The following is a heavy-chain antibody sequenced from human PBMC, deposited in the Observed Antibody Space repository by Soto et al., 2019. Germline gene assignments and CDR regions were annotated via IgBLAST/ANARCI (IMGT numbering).Heavy chain of an antibody. D-gene: IGHD2-15*01. V-gene: IGHV3-30*04. CDR1: ASTFSNYI. J-gene: IGHJ6*02. CDR2: ISYDGSNS. Sequence: QLQLVESGGGVVQPGRSLRLSCAASASTFSNYIMHWVRQAPGKGLEWVAFISYDGSNSNYADFVEGRFTLSRDNPKNMLYLQLSSLRPDDTAVYYCAGGDNYYALGVWGQGTTVTVSS. CDR3: AGGDNYYALGV.